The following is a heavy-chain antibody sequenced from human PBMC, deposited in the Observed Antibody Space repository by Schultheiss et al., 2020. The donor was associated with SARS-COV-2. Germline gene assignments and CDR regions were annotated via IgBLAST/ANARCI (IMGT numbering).Heavy chain of an antibody. D-gene: IGHD5-18*01. CDR3: ARGVSGYSYGKADY. CDR1: GGSISSSSYY. Sequence: SETLSLTCTVSGGSISSSSYYWSWIRQPAGKGLEWIGRIYTSGSTNYNPSLKSRVTMSVDTSKNQFSLKLSSVTAADTAVYYCARGVSGYSYGKADYWGQGTLVTVSS. V-gene: IGHV4-61*02. CDR2: IYTSGST. J-gene: IGHJ4*02.